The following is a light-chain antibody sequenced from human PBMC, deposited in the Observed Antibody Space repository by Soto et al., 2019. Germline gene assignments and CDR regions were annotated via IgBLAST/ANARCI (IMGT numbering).Light chain of an antibody. CDR1: SSNIGTNFD. J-gene: IGLJ2*01. V-gene: IGLV1-40*01. Sequence: QSVLTQPPSVSGAPGQRVTISCTGSSSNIGTNFDLHWYQHLPGTAPKLLIYDSNIRPSGVPDRFSASKSGTSASLAITGLQAEDEADFYCQSYDGSLNAVVFGGGTKLTVL. CDR2: DSN. CDR3: QSYDGSLNAVV.